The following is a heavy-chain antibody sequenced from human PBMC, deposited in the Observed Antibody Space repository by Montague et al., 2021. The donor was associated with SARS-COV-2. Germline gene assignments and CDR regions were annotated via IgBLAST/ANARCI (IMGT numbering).Heavy chain of an antibody. D-gene: IGHD2-2*03. Sequence: SLRLSYAASGFTFHSYEMHWVRQAPGKGPEWLSYISSSGTKTYYADSVKGRFTISRDNANNSLYLQMHSLTAADTAVYYCAGDGYCPCDFWGQGTTVTVSS. CDR3: AGDGYCPCDF. V-gene: IGHV3-48*03. J-gene: IGHJ6*02. CDR2: ISSSGTKT. CDR1: GFTFHSYE.